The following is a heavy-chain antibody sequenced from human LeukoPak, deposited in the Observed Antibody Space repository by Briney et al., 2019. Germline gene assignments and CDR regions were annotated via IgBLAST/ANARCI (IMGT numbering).Heavy chain of an antibody. CDR1: GGSISSSDW. J-gene: IGHJ4*02. Sequence: SETLSLTCAVSGGSISSSDWWSWVRQPPGRGVEGIGYIWRSDHTNYNPSLKSRVTMSLDKSKNQFSLKLNSVTAADTAVYYCARDPHCSSTNCPFDLWGQGILVIVSS. D-gene: IGHD2-2*01. CDR3: ARDPHCSSTNCPFDL. V-gene: IGHV4-4*02. CDR2: IWRSDHT.